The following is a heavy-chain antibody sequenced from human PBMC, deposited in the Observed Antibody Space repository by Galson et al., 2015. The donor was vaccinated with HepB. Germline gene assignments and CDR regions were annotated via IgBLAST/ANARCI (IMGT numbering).Heavy chain of an antibody. J-gene: IGHJ6*02. CDR2: IKQDGSEK. Sequence: SLRLSCAASGFTFSSYWMSWVRQAPGKGLEWVANIKQDGSEKYYVDSVKGRFTISRDNAKNSLYLQMNSLRAEDTAVYYCARFSRGGWSNYYYYGMDVWDQGTTVTVSS. CDR3: ARFSRGGWSNYYYYGMDV. CDR1: GFTFSSYW. V-gene: IGHV3-7*03. D-gene: IGHD6-19*01.